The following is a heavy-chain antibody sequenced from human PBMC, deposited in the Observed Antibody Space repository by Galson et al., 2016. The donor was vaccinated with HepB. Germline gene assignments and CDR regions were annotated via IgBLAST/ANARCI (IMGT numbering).Heavy chain of an antibody. V-gene: IGHV4-39*01. CDR3: ARFNYGDYADYFDV. D-gene: IGHD4-17*01. CDR1: GGSIGTHSYY. J-gene: IGHJ3*01. Sequence: SETLSLTCSVSGGSIGTHSYYWGWIRQPPGKGLEWIGKIFYSGSADYNPPLMNRLTISVDMSKNQFSLRLTSVTAADTAIYYCARFNYGDYADYFDVWGRGTRVIVSS. CDR2: IFYSGSA.